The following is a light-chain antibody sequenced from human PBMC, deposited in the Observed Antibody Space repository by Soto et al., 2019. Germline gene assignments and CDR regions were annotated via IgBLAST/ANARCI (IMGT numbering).Light chain of an antibody. CDR2: EVS. J-gene: IGLJ2*01. CDR1: SSDVGGYNY. V-gene: IGLV2-14*01. CDR3: SSYTTSYTQV. Sequence: QSVLTQPASVSGSPGQSITISCTGTSSDVGGYNYVSWYQHHPGKVPKLMIYEVSNRPLGISNRFSGSKSGNTASLTISGLQSEDEADYYCSSYTTSYTQVFCGGTKLTVL.